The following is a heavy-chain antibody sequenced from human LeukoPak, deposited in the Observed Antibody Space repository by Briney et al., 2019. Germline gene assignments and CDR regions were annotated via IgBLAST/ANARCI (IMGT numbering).Heavy chain of an antibody. CDR1: GFTFSSYS. J-gene: IGHJ6*02. Sequence: PGGSLRLSCAASGFTFSSYSMNWVRQAPGKGLEWVSSISGSSSYIYYADSVKGRFTISRDNAKNSLYLQMNSLRAEDTAVYYCARDAPVVAATYYYYYYGMDVWGQGTTVTVSS. V-gene: IGHV3-21*01. CDR3: ARDAPVVAATYYYYYYGMDV. CDR2: ISGSSSYI. D-gene: IGHD2-15*01.